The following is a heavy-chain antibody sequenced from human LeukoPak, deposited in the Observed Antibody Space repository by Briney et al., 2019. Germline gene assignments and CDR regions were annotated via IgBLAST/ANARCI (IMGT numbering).Heavy chain of an antibody. CDR3: ARDLEMATIITSGLLDY. V-gene: IGHV1-46*01. J-gene: IGHJ4*02. CDR1: GYTFTSYY. Sequence: GASVNVSCKASGYTFTSYYMHWVRQAPGQGLEWMGIINPSGGSTSYAQKFQGRVTMTRDTSTSTVYMELSSLRSEDTAVYYCARDLEMATIITSGLLDYWGQGTLVTVSS. CDR2: INPSGGST. D-gene: IGHD5-24*01.